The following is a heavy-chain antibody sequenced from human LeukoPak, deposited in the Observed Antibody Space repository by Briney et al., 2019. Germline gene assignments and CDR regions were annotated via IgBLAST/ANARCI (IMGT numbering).Heavy chain of an antibody. J-gene: IGHJ4*02. CDR1: GGSISSGSYY. V-gene: IGHV4-61*02. CDR3: ARDRQYYYDSSASFDY. D-gene: IGHD3-22*01. Sequence: SQTLSLTCTVSGGSISSGSYYWSWLRQPAGDGLEWIGRIYSSGSTNYNPSLKSRVTISVDTSKNQFSLKLSSVTAADTAVYYCARDRQYYYDSSASFDYWGQGTLVTVSS. CDR2: IYSSGST.